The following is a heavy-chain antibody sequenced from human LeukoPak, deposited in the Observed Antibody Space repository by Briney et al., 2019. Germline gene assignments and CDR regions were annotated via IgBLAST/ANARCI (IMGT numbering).Heavy chain of an antibody. V-gene: IGHV4-34*01. CDR2: INHSGST. Sequence: SETLSLTCAVYGGSFSGYYWSWIRQPPGKGLEWIGEINHSGSTNYNPSLKSRVTISVDTSKNQFSLKLSSVTAADTAVYYCARGPRGRTSHWGQGTIVTVSS. CDR3: ARGPRGRTSH. J-gene: IGHJ3*01. CDR1: GGSFSGYY. D-gene: IGHD1-14*01.